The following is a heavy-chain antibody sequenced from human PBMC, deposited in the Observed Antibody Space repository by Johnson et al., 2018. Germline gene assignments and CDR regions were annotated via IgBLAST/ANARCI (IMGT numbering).Heavy chain of an antibody. CDR1: GFTFSSYG. CDR3: ARDVGGWNDAFDS. V-gene: IGHV3-30*03. Sequence: QVQLVESGGGVVQPGRSLRLSCAASGFTFSSYGMHWVRQAPGKGLEWVAVISYDESNKYYADSVKGRFTISRDNSKNTLYLQMNGLRAEDTAGYYCARDVGGWNDAFDSWGQGTMVTVS. D-gene: IGHD1-1*01. CDR2: ISYDESNK. J-gene: IGHJ3*02.